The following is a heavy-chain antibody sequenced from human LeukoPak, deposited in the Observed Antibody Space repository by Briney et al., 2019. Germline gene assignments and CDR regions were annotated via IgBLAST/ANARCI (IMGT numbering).Heavy chain of an antibody. CDR2: IYHSGST. CDR1: GGSISSGGYY. CDR3: ASVGSGSYYYYMDV. J-gene: IGHJ6*03. Sequence: SETLSLTCTVSGGSISSGGYYWSWIRQPPGKGLEWIGYIYHSGSTYYNPSLKSRVTISVDRSKNQFSLKLSSVTAADTAVYYCASVGSGSYYYYMDVWGKGTTVTVSS. V-gene: IGHV4-30-2*01. D-gene: IGHD3-10*01.